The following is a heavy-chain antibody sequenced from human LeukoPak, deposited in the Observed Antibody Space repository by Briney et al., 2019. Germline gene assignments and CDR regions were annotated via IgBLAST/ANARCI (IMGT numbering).Heavy chain of an antibody. CDR1: GFTVSSND. Sequence: GGSLRLSCAASGFTVSSNDMSWVRQAPGKGLECISVIYSGGSTDYADSVKGRLTISRDNAKNSLYLQMNSLRAEDTAVYYCAELGITMIGGVWGKGTTVTISS. J-gene: IGHJ6*04. CDR3: AELGITMIGGV. CDR2: IYSGGST. V-gene: IGHV3-53*01. D-gene: IGHD3-10*02.